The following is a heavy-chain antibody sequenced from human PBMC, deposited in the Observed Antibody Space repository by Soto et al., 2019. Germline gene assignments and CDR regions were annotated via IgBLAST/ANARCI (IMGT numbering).Heavy chain of an antibody. CDR3: ARDFYDSALYTWFDP. V-gene: IGHV4-59*01. J-gene: IGHJ5*02. CDR1: GDTSTSYY. Sequence: ETLSVTCTVSGDTSTSYYWGWIRQAPGKGLEWIGHIHNSGTSTHNPPLNGRVTISIDMSKKQFSLKLTSLTSADTAVYYCARDFYDSALYTWFDPWC. CDR2: IHNSGTS. D-gene: IGHD3-22*01.